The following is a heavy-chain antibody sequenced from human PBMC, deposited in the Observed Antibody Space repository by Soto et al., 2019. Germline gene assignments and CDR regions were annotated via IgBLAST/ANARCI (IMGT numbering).Heavy chain of an antibody. J-gene: IGHJ3*01. Sequence: SLRLSCVASGFNFSGYGIHWVRQAPGKGLEWVAVISYDGSNIYHADSVKGRFTISRDNSKNTLYLQMDRLRAEDTAVYYCARVQFYYSDISGRPLNAFDVWGQETMVTVSS. CDR1: GFNFSGYG. CDR3: ARVQFYYSDISGRPLNAFDV. D-gene: IGHD3-22*01. V-gene: IGHV3-30*03. CDR2: ISYDGSNI.